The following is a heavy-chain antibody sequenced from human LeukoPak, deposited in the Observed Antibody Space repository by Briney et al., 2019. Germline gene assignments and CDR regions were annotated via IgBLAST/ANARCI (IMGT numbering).Heavy chain of an antibody. CDR3: ASPRSGYRYTFDY. Sequence: PSETLSLTCAVSAASISNYYWSWIRQAPGKRLEWIGYISTSGSTNYNPSLKSRVSISLDTSKNRFSLNLNFVTAADTAVYYCASPRSGYRYTFDYWGQGALVTVSS. V-gene: IGHV4-4*09. D-gene: IGHD3-22*01. CDR1: AASISNYY. CDR2: ISTSGST. J-gene: IGHJ4*02.